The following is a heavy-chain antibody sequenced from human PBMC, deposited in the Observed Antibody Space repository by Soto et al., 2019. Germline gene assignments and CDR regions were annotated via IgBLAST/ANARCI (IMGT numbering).Heavy chain of an antibody. CDR2: IYYSGST. Sequence: SETLSLTCTVSGGSISSSSYYWGWIRQPPGKGLEWIGSIYYSGSTHYNPSLKSRVTISVDTSKNQFSLKLSSVTAADTAVYYCARHCRWAVVVAAPSKGWFDPWGQGTLVTVSS. CDR3: ARHCRWAVVVAAPSKGWFDP. D-gene: IGHD2-15*01. CDR1: GGSISSSSYY. V-gene: IGHV4-39*01. J-gene: IGHJ5*02.